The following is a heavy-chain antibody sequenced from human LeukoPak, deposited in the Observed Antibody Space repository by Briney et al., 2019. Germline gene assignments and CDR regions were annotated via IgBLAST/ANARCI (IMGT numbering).Heavy chain of an antibody. D-gene: IGHD6-19*01. CDR2: IYTSGST. CDR1: GGSISSYY. CDR3: ARDSSASIAVAVSDAFDI. V-gene: IGHV4-4*07. Sequence: PSETLSLTCTVSGGSISSYYWSWIRQPAGKGLEWIGRIYTSGSTNYNPSLKSRVTMSVDTSKNQFSLKLSSVTAADTAVYYCARDSSASIAVAVSDAFDIWGQGTMFTVSS. J-gene: IGHJ3*02.